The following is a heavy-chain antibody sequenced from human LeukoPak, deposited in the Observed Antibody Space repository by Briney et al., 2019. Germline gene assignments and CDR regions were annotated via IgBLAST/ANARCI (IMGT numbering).Heavy chain of an antibody. CDR3: AKDRMAYMMVVFDY. J-gene: IGHJ4*02. D-gene: IGHD3-22*01. CDR2: ISGSGGST. CDR1: GFTFSSFA. Sequence: GGSLRLSCAASGFTFSSFALSWVRQAPGKGLEWVSVISGSGGSTSYADSVKGRFTISRDNSKNTLYLQMNSLRAEDTAVYYCAKDRMAYMMVVFDYWGQGTLVTVSS. V-gene: IGHV3-23*01.